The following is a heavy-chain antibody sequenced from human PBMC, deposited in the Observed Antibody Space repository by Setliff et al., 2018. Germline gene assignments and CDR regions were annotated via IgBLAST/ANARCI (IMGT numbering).Heavy chain of an antibody. V-gene: IGHV1-18*01. CDR2: ISANNGHT. D-gene: IGHD2-21*01. CDR1: GYIFSTYG. CDR3: ARDEASCGGDCYSRGYFDF. J-gene: IGHJ4*02. Sequence: ASVKVSCKASGYIFSTYGITWVRQAPGQGLEWMGWISANNGHTKYVQNFQGRVTMTTDTSTSTAYLELGSLTTDDTAVYYCARDEASCGGDCYSRGYFDFWGQGTLVTVSS.